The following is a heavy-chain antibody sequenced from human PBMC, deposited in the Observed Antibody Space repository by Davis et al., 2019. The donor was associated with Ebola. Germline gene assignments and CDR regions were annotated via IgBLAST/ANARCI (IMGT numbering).Heavy chain of an antibody. CDR3: ARRQGSKFDS. J-gene: IGHJ4*02. CDR1: GASISSYY. V-gene: IGHV4-59*01. Sequence: MPSETLSLTCTVSGASISSYYWSWIPQPPGKGLEWIGYIYYSGSTSYSPSLKSRVTISVDTSKNHFSLKLLSVTAADTAVYYCARRQGSKFDSWGQGTLVTVSS. CDR2: IYYSGST.